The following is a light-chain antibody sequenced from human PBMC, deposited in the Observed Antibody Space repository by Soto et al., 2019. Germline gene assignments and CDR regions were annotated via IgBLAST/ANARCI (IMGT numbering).Light chain of an antibody. CDR2: DSS. CDR1: QSISSS. J-gene: IGKJ4*01. V-gene: IGKV1-39*01. Sequence: DIQMTQSPSSLSASVGDRVTITCRASQSISSSLNWYQLKPGQAPKLLIYDSSSLQSGVPSRFSGSGSGTDFTLTITSLQLEDFATYFCHQTYSSPFTFGGGTTVEIK. CDR3: HQTYSSPFT.